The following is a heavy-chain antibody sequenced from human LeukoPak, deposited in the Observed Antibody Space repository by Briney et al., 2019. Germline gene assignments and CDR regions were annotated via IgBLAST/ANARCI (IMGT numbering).Heavy chain of an antibody. CDR1: GFTFSSYE. Sequence: GSLRLSCAASGFTFSSYEMNWVRQALGKGLEWVSYIGSSGSTIYYADSVKGRFTISRDNAKNSLDLQMNSLRAEDTAVYYCARVRRWELLLHYYYMDVWGKGTPVTISS. V-gene: IGHV3-48*03. D-gene: IGHD1-26*01. J-gene: IGHJ6*03. CDR2: IGSSGSTI. CDR3: ARVRRWELLLHYYYMDV.